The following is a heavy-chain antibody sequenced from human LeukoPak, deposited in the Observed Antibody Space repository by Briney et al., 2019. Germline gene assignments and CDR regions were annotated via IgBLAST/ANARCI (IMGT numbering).Heavy chain of an antibody. J-gene: IGHJ3*01. CDR3: ARSNAFDV. V-gene: IGHV4-59*01. Sequence: SETLSLTCTVSGGSINNSYWNWIRQPPGKGLEWIGYIHYSGTTGYNPSLKSRVTISIDTSKNQFSLNLSSMTAADTAVYYCARSNAFDVRGQGTMVTVSS. CDR2: IHYSGTT. CDR1: GGSINNSY.